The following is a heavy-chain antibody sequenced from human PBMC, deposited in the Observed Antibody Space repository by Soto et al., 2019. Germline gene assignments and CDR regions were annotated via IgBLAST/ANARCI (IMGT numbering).Heavy chain of an antibody. D-gene: IGHD3-3*01. CDR1: GGSISSITYY. CDR2: IHYVGST. Sequence: QLHLQESGPGLVKPSETLSLTCTVSGGSISSITYYWAWIRQSPEKGLEWIGNIHYVGSTYYNPSLESRVTIPLDTSKTHFSLRLTSVNASDTAVYSCARCPPDLLQSTFWSGYYLSYFDYWGQGSRVTVSA. CDR3: ARCPPDLLQSTFWSGYYLSYFDY. V-gene: IGHV4-39*02. J-gene: IGHJ4*02.